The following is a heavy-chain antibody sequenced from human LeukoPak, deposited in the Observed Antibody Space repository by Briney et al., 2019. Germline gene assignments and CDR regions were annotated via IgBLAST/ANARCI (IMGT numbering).Heavy chain of an antibody. Sequence: GGSLRLSCAASGFTFSSYAMHWVRQAPGKGREWVAVISYDGSNKYYADSVKGRFTISRDNSKNTLYLQMNSLRAEDTAVYYCASYDYYDSSGYCPWGQGTLVTVSS. CDR1: GFTFSSYA. V-gene: IGHV3-30*04. D-gene: IGHD3-22*01. J-gene: IGHJ5*02. CDR2: ISYDGSNK. CDR3: ASYDYYDSSGYCP.